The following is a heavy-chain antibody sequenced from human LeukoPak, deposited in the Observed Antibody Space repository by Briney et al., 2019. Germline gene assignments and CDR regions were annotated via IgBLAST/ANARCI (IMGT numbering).Heavy chain of an antibody. CDR2: MNPNSGNT. J-gene: IGHJ5*02. V-gene: IGHV1-8*02. CDR1: GYTFTSYG. CDR3: ARDQDIVVVVAALRQREMGGFDP. D-gene: IGHD2-15*01. Sequence: ASVKVSCKASGYTFTSYGISWVRQAPGQGLEWMGWMNPNSGNTGYAQKFQGRVTMTRNTSISTAYMELSSLRSEDTAVYYCARDQDIVVVVAALRQREMGGFDPWGQGTLVTVSS.